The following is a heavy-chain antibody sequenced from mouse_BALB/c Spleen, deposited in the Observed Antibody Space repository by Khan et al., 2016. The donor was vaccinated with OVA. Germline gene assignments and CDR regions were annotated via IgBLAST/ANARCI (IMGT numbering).Heavy chain of an antibody. CDR3: SRQPGYYEGSAMDY. J-gene: IGHJ4*01. Sequence: EVMLVESGGDLVKPGGSLKLSCAASGFTFSSYGMSWVRQTPDKRLEWVAAISSGGSYTYYPDSLKGRFTISRDNAKNHLYLQMSSLKSEDTAMYYWSRQPGYYEGSAMDYWGQGTSVTVSS. CDR2: ISSGGSYT. CDR1: GFTFSSYG. V-gene: IGHV5-6*01. D-gene: IGHD2-3*01.